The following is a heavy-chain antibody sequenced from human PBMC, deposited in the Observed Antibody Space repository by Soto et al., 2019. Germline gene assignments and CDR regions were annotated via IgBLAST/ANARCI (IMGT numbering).Heavy chain of an antibody. Sequence: GESLKISCKGSGYNFAGYWIAWVRQMPGKGLELMGIIYPSDSDTRYRPSFQGQVTISADKSISSAYLQWSSLRASDTAMYYCARGGVSTRTFDYWGQGAPVTVSS. CDR2: IYPSDSDT. CDR1: GYNFAGYW. V-gene: IGHV5-51*01. D-gene: IGHD3-3*01. J-gene: IGHJ4*02. CDR3: ARGGVSTRTFDY.